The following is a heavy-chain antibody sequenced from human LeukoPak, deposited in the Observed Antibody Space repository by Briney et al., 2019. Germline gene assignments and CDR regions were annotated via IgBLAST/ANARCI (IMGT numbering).Heavy chain of an antibody. D-gene: IGHD6-13*01. Sequence: SQTLSLTCAISGDSVSSNSSAWNWIRQSPSRGLEWLGRTYYRSKWYNDYAVSVKGRITINPDTSKNHFSLQLNSVTPEDTAIYYCARQVYSSSWSYYFEYWGQGILVTVSS. CDR1: GDSVSSNSSA. CDR3: ARQVYSSSWSYYFEY. J-gene: IGHJ4*02. CDR2: TYYRSKWYN. V-gene: IGHV6-1*01.